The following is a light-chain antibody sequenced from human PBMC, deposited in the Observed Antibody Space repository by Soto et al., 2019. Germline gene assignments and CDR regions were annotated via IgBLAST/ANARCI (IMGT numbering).Light chain of an antibody. Sequence: EIVLTQSPXTLSLSPGERATLSCRASQSVSSSYLAWYQQKPGQAPRLLIYGASSRATGIPDRFSGSGSGTDFTLTISRLEPEDFAVYYCQQYGSSRTFGQGTKVEIK. CDR2: GAS. CDR1: QSVSSSY. CDR3: QQYGSSRT. J-gene: IGKJ1*01. V-gene: IGKV3-20*01.